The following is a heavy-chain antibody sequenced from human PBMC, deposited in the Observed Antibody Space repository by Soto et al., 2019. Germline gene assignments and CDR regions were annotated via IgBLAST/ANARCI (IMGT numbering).Heavy chain of an antibody. Sequence: QVQLQESGPGLVKPSQTLSLSCNVSGGAISSGAYYWSWIRQHPGKGLEWIGDISYTGNTFYNPSLKSRLSISIDTSKNQFFLKLKSVTAADTAVYYCAREAEFRTENSDCWGQGTLVTVSS. CDR1: GGAISSGAYY. V-gene: IGHV4-31*03. CDR2: ISYTGNT. J-gene: IGHJ4*02. CDR3: AREAEFRTENSDC. D-gene: IGHD2-21*02.